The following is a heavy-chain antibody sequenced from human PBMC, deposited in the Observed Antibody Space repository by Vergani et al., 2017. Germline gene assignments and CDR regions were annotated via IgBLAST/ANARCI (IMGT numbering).Heavy chain of an antibody. CDR2: INPNSGGT. Sequence: QVQLVQSGAEVKKPGASVKVSCKASGYTFTGYYMHWVRQAPGQGLEWMGWINPNSGGTNYAQKFQGRVTMTRDTSISTAYMELSRLRSDDTAVYYCARSPGEGPAAYRGGDYYGMDVWGQGTTVTVSS. J-gene: IGHJ6*02. D-gene: IGHD2-2*01. V-gene: IGHV1-2*02. CDR3: ARSPGEGPAAYRGGDYYGMDV. CDR1: GYTFTGYY.